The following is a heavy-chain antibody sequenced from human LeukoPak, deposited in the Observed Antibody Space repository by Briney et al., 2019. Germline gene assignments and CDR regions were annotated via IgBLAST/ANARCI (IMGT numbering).Heavy chain of an antibody. CDR1: GYSISSGYY. CDR2: IYHSGST. V-gene: IGHV4-38-2*01. D-gene: IGHD3-16*02. Sequence: PSETLFLTCAVSGYSISSGYYWGWIRQPPGQGLEWIGSIYHSGSTYYNPSLKSRVTISVDTSKNQFSLKLSSVTAADTAVYYCARVIDIPYYYGMDVWGKGTTVTVSS. CDR3: ARVIDIPYYYGMDV. J-gene: IGHJ6*04.